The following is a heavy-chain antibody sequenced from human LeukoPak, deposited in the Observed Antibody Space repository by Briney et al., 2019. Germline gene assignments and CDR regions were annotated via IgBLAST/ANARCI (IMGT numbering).Heavy chain of an antibody. Sequence: GESLRLSCAASGFTFSSYWMHWVRQAPGKGLVWVSRITIDGSSTSYADSVKGRFTISRDNAKNTVYLQMNSLRAEDTAVYYCAKHRDLFSGSQIRSLSSRAFDYWGQGTLVTVSS. J-gene: IGHJ4*02. D-gene: IGHD3-9*01. CDR2: ITIDGSST. CDR3: AKHRDLFSGSQIRSLSSRAFDY. CDR1: GFTFSSYW. V-gene: IGHV3-74*01.